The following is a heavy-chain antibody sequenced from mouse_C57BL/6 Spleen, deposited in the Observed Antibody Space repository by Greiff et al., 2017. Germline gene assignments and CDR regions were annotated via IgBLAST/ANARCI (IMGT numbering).Heavy chain of an antibody. J-gene: IGHJ1*03. CDR3: ATPPIYYDYFWYFDV. CDR2: IYPGSGST. V-gene: IGHV1-55*01. CDR1: GYTFTSYW. D-gene: IGHD2-4*01. Sequence: QVQLQQPGAELVKPGASVQMSCKASGYTFTSYWITWVQQRPGPGLEWIGDIYPGSGSTNYNEKFKSKATLTVDTSSSTAYMQLSSLTSEDSAVYYCATPPIYYDYFWYFDVWGTGTTVTVSS.